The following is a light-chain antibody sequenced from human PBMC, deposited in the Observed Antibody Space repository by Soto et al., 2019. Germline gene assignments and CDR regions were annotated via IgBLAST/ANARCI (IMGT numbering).Light chain of an antibody. V-gene: IGKV3-20*01. J-gene: IGKJ2*02. Sequence: EIVLTQSPGTLSLSPGERATLSCRASQSVSSSYLAWYQQKPGQAPRLLIYGASSRATGIPDRFSGSGSGTDFTLTISRLEPEDFAVYYCQQYGSSLGGTFGQGTKLEIK. CDR3: QQYGSSLGGT. CDR1: QSVSSSY. CDR2: GAS.